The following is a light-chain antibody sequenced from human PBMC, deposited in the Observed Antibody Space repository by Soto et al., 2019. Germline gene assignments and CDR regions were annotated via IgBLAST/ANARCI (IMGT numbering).Light chain of an antibody. CDR3: QQTYSTPRT. CDR2: DVS. Sequence: DIQMTQSPSSLSASVGDRVTITCRASEYINTYLHWYQQKPGKAPKLLIYDVSNLQSGVPSRFSGSGFGTDFTLTVTSLQPEDFATYYCQQTYSTPRTFGQGTKVE. J-gene: IGKJ1*01. CDR1: EYINTY. V-gene: IGKV1-39*01.